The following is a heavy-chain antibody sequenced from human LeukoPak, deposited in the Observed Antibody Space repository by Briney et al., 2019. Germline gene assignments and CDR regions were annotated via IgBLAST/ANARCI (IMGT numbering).Heavy chain of an antibody. CDR2: ISSGGSTI. D-gene: IGHD5-12*01. CDR3: ATGRGYSGYDLHAFDI. Sequence: GGSLRLSCAASGFTFSDYYMSWIRQAPGKGLEWVSCISSGGSTIYYADSVKGRFTISRDNAKESLYLQMNSLRVEDTAVYYCATGRGYSGYDLHAFDIWGQGTMVTVSS. CDR1: GFTFSDYY. V-gene: IGHV3-11*01. J-gene: IGHJ3*02.